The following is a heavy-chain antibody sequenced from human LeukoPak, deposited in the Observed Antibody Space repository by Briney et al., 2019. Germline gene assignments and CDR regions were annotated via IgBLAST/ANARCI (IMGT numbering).Heavy chain of an antibody. Sequence: GASVKVSCKASGGTFSSYAISWVRQAPGQGLEWMGRIIPILGIANYAQKFQGRVTITADKSTSTAYMELSSLRSEDTAVYYCARDFRFGGFDYWGQGTLVTVYS. CDR2: IIPILGIA. J-gene: IGHJ4*02. D-gene: IGHD3-10*01. CDR3: ARDFRFGGFDY. V-gene: IGHV1-69*04. CDR1: GGTFSSYA.